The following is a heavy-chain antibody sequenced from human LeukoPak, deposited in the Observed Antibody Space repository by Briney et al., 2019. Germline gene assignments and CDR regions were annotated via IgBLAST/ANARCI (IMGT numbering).Heavy chain of an antibody. J-gene: IGHJ3*02. D-gene: IGHD5-12*01. V-gene: IGHV4-61*01. CDR3: AREPGAVDIVARGAFDI. Sequence: SETLSLTCTVSGGSVSSGSYYWSWIRQPPGKGLEWIGYIYYSGSTNYNPSLKSRVTISVDTSKNQFSLKLSSVTAADTAVYYCAREPGAVDIVARGAFDIWGQGTMVTVSS. CDR1: GGSVSSGSYY. CDR2: IYYSGST.